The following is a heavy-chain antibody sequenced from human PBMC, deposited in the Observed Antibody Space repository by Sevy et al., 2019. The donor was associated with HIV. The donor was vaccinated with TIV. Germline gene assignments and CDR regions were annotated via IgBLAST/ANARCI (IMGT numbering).Heavy chain of an antibody. CDR1: GLAFSSYA. CDR2: ISYDGSNQ. V-gene: IGHV3-30*04. Sequence: GGSLRLSCAASGLAFSSYAMHWVRQAPDKGLEWVAVISYDGSNQDYADSVKGRFTISRDNSKNTLYLQMNSLRVEDTAVYYCARFPPERAFDIWGQGTMV. J-gene: IGHJ3*02. CDR3: ARFPPERAFDI.